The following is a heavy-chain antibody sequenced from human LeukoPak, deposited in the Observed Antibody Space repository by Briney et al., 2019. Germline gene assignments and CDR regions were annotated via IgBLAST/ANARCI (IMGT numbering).Heavy chain of an antibody. CDR2: INHSGST. Sequence: SETLSLTCAVYGGSFSGYYWSWIRQPPGKGLEWIGEINHSGSTNYNPSLKSRVTISVDTSKNQLSLKLSSVTAADTAVYYCASFTSIAAAGGGMDVWGKGTTVTVSS. D-gene: IGHD6-13*01. J-gene: IGHJ6*04. V-gene: IGHV4-34*01. CDR1: GGSFSGYY. CDR3: ASFTSIAAAGGGMDV.